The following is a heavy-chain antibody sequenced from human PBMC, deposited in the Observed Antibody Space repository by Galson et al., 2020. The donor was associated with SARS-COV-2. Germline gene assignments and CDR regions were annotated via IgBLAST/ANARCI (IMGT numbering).Heavy chain of an antibody. J-gene: IGHJ4*02. Sequence: SQTLSLTCTVSGGSISSGSYYWSWIRQPAGKGLEWIGRIYTSGSTNYNPSLKSRVTISVDTSKNQFSLKLSSVTAADTAVYYCARGRYYYVSSGYPASYFDYWGQGTLVTVSS. D-gene: IGHD3-22*01. CDR1: GGSISSGSYY. V-gene: IGHV4-61*02. CDR3: ARGRYYYVSSGYPASYFDY. CDR2: IYTSGST.